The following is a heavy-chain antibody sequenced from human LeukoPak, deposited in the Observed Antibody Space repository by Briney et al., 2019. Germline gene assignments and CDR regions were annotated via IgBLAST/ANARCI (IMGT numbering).Heavy chain of an antibody. D-gene: IGHD3-9*01. Sequence: PGGSLRLSCTASGFTFSSYSMNWVRQAPGKGLEWVSSISSSSSYIYYADSVKGRFTISRDNAKNSLYLQMNSLRAEDTAVYYCARESYYDILTGYYGAIDYWGQGTLVTVSS. CDR3: ARESYYDILTGYYGAIDY. CDR2: ISSSSSYI. V-gene: IGHV3-21*01. J-gene: IGHJ4*02. CDR1: GFTFSSYS.